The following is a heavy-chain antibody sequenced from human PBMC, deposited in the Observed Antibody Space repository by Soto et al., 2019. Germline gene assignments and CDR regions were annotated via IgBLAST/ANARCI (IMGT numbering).Heavy chain of an antibody. V-gene: IGHV4-39*01. CDR3: ARHPPDIVVVPAAILYFDY. J-gene: IGHJ4*02. Sequence: SETLSLTCTVSGGSISSSSYYWGWIRQPPGKGLEWIGSIYYSGSTYYNPSLKSRVTISVDTSKNQFSLKLSSVTAADTAVYYCARHPPDIVVVPAAILYFDYWGQGTLVTVSS. CDR2: IYYSGST. D-gene: IGHD2-2*02. CDR1: GGSISSSSYY.